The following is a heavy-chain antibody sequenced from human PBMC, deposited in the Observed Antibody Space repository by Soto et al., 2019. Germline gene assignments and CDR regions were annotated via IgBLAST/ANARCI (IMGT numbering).Heavy chain of an antibody. CDR3: ARDRCSGGSCYRTYAFDI. J-gene: IGHJ3*02. CDR1: GFILSNYT. Sequence: EVQLVESGGGLVKPGGSLRLSCAASGFILSNYTMNWVRQAPGKGLEWVSSISSGSTYIYYADSVKGRFTISRDNAKNSLYLQMNSLRVADTAVYYCARDRCSGGSCYRTYAFDIWGQGTLVTVSS. V-gene: IGHV3-21*06. CDR2: ISSGSTYI. D-gene: IGHD2-15*01.